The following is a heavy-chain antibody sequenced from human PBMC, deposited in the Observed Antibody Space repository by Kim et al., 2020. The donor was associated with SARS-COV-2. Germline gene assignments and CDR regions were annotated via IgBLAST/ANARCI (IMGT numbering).Heavy chain of an antibody. J-gene: IGHJ5*02. D-gene: IGHD1-20*01. CDR1: GYDITNMW. CDR2: IYPGDSDI. Sequence: GESLKISCKASGYDITNMWLGWVRQVPGKGLEWMGVIYPGDSDIRYSPSFQGQVTISADSSITTAYLQWSSLKASDTAIYYCARRGSNWNDAKTNWFDPWGQGTLVTVSS. V-gene: IGHV5-51*01. CDR3: ARRGSNWNDAKTNWFDP.